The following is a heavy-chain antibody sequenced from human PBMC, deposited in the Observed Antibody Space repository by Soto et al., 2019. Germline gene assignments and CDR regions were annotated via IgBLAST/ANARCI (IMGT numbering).Heavy chain of an antibody. Sequence: PSETLSLTCAVYGGSFSGYYRSWIRQPPGKGLEWIGEINHSGSTNYNPSLKSRVTISVDTSKNQFSLKLSSVTAADTAVYYCARTGYSSGWYKAAFDIWGQGTMVTVSS. CDR2: INHSGST. J-gene: IGHJ3*02. CDR3: ARTGYSSGWYKAAFDI. CDR1: GGSFSGYY. D-gene: IGHD6-19*01. V-gene: IGHV4-34*01.